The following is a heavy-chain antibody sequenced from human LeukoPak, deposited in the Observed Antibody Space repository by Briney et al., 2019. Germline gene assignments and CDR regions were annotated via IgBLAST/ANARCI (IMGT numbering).Heavy chain of an antibody. V-gene: IGHV4-59*13. CDR1: SGAISRYY. CDR3: ARAENNWFDP. Sequence: SETLSLTCTVSSGAISRYYWSWIRQPPGKGLEWIGYIYYSGSTNYNPSLKSRVTISVDTSKNQFSLKLSSVTAADTAVYYCARAENNWFDPWGQGTLVTVSS. CDR2: IYYSGST. J-gene: IGHJ5*02.